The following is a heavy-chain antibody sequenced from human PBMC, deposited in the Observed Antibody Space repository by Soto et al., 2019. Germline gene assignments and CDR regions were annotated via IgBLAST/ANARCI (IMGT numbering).Heavy chain of an antibody. CDR3: TPVRDSNEY. CDR1: GFTFSSYE. D-gene: IGHD3-22*01. V-gene: IGHV3-48*03. Sequence: GGSLRLSCVGSGFTFSSYEMNWVRQAPGKGLEWVSNIRSSVRIINYADSVKGRFTISRDNAKNSLYLQMNSLRAEDTAVYYCTPVRDSNEYWGKGNMVIVSS. J-gene: IGHJ4*01. CDR2: IRSSVRII.